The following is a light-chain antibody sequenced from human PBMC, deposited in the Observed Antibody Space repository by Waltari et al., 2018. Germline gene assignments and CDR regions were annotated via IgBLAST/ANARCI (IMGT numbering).Light chain of an antibody. CDR3: QQRFNWIFT. V-gene: IGKV3-11*01. J-gene: IGKJ3*01. Sequence: VLTQSPATLSLSPGERATLSCRASETIGRSLAWYQQRPGQAPRLLIYETSNRATGIPARFSGSGPGTDFTLTISSLESEDFAVYYCQQRFNWIFTFGPGTKVDI. CDR1: ETIGRS. CDR2: ETS.